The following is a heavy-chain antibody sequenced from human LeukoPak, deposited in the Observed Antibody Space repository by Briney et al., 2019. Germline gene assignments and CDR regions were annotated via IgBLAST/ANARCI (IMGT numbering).Heavy chain of an antibody. CDR3: ARGGYGGKRGAFDY. V-gene: IGHV1-69*05. CDR1: GGTFSSYA. CDR2: IIPIFGTA. D-gene: IGHD4-23*01. J-gene: IGHJ4*02. Sequence: ASVKVSCKASGGTFSSYAISWVRQAPGQGLEWMGGIIPIFGTANYAQKFQGRVTITTDESTSTAYMELSSLRSGDTAVYYCARGGYGGKRGAFDYWGQGTLVTVSS.